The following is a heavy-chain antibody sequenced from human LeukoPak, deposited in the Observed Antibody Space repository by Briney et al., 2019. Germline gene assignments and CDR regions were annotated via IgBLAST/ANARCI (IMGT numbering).Heavy chain of an antibody. CDR2: IYHSGST. CDR3: ARESIAALRFDY. Sequence: SETLSLTCTVSGGSISSGGYYWSWIRQPPGKGLEWIGYIYHSGSTYYNPSLKSRVTISVDRSKNQFSLKLSSVTAADTAVYYCARESIAALRFDYWGQETLVTVSS. J-gene: IGHJ4*02. V-gene: IGHV4-30-2*01. D-gene: IGHD6-6*01. CDR1: GGSISSGGYY.